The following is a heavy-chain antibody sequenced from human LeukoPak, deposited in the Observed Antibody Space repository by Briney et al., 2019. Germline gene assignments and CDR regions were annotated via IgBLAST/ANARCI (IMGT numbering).Heavy chain of an antibody. Sequence: GGSLRLSCAASGFTFSSYSMNWVRQAPGKGLEWVSSISSSSSYIYYADSVKGRFTISRDNPKNSLYLQMSSLSAEDTAVYYCARDNGAKQFDYWGQGTLVIVSA. D-gene: IGHD2-8*01. CDR3: ARDNGAKQFDY. J-gene: IGHJ4*02. CDR2: ISSSSSYI. CDR1: GFTFSSYS. V-gene: IGHV3-21*01.